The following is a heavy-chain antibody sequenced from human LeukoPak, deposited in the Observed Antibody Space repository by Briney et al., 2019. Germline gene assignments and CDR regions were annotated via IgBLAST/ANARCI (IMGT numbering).Heavy chain of an antibody. V-gene: IGHV6-1*01. Sequence: SQTLSLTCAISGDSVSSNSAAWNWIRQSPSRGLEWLGRTYYRSKWYNDYAVSVKSRITINPDTSMNQFSLQLNSVTPEDTAVYYSARGYSSSSVGYFQHWGQGTLVTVPS. CDR3: ARGYSSSSVGYFQH. J-gene: IGHJ1*01. CDR2: TYYRSKWYN. CDR1: GDSVSSNSAA. D-gene: IGHD6-6*01.